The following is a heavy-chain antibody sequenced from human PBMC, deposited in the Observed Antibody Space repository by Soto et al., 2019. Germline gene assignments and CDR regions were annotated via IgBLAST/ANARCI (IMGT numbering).Heavy chain of an antibody. Sequence: GASVKVSCKASGYTLTNYYVHWVRQAPGQGLEWMGMITPSGGGTSYAQEFQGRVTMTTDTSTSTVYMELRSLRSEDTAVYYCARDSVTLVRGVIRFDSWGQGTLVTVSS. CDR2: ITPSGGGT. V-gene: IGHV1-46*01. CDR3: ARDSVTLVRGVIRFDS. J-gene: IGHJ4*02. CDR1: GYTLTNYY. D-gene: IGHD3-10*01.